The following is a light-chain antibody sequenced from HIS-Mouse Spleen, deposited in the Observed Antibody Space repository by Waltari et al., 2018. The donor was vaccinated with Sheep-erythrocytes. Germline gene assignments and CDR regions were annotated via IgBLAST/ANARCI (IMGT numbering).Light chain of an antibody. V-gene: IGKV1-9*01. Sequence: DIQFTQSPSFLSASVGDRVTITCRASQGISSYLAWYQQKPGKAPKLLIYAASTLQSRIPSRFSGSGSGTEFTLTISSLQPEDFATYYCQQLNSYPPRVTFGGGTKVEIK. CDR2: AAS. CDR3: QQLNSYPPRVT. CDR1: QGISSY. J-gene: IGKJ4*01.